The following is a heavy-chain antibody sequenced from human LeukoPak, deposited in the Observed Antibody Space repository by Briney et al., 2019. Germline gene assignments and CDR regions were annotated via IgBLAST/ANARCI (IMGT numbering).Heavy chain of an antibody. V-gene: IGHV1-69*05. CDR3: ARAGATVTNYYYYYMDV. CDR1: GGTFSSYA. D-gene: IGHD4-11*01. CDR2: IIPIFGTA. J-gene: IGHJ6*03. Sequence: GASVKVSCKASGGTFSSYAISWVRQAPGQGLEWMGGIIPIFGTANYAQKFQGRVTITTDESTSTAYMELSSLRSEDMAVYYCARAGATVTNYYYYYMDVWGKGTTVTVSS.